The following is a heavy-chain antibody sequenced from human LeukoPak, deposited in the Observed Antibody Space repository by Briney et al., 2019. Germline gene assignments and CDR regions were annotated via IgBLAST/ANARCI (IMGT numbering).Heavy chain of an antibody. J-gene: IGHJ4*02. V-gene: IGHV4-34*01. CDR3: ASTSAMVYFDY. D-gene: IGHD5-18*01. Sequence: SETLSLTCAVHGGSFSGYHWSWIRQPPGKGLEWIGEINHRGSTNYNPSLKSRVTISVDTSKNQFSLKLSSVTAADTAVYYCASTSAMVYFDYWGQGTLVTVSS. CDR1: GGSFSGYH. CDR2: INHRGST.